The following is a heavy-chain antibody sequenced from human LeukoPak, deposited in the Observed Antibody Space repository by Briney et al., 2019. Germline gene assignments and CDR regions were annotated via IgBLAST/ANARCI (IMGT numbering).Heavy chain of an antibody. CDR1: GFTFSTYV. J-gene: IGHJ4*02. D-gene: IGHD1/OR15-1a*01. V-gene: IGHV3-33*01. CDR3: AREMKQRDYFDH. CDR2: IWYDGSKK. Sequence: PGGSLRLSCAASGFTFSTYVMHWVRQAPGKGLEWVAVIWYDGSKKDYADSVKGRFTISRDNSKNTLYLQMNSLRAEDTAVYYCAREMKQRDYFDHWGQGNLVTVFS.